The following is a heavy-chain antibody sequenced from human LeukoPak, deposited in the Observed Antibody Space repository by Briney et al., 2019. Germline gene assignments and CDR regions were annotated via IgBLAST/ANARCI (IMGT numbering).Heavy chain of an antibody. J-gene: IGHJ3*02. D-gene: IGHD3-22*01. CDR1: GFSLSTSGVG. V-gene: IGHV2-5*02. CDR3: AHRRKYYYDSSGYAFDI. Sequence: SGPTLVNPTQTLTLTCTFSGFSLSTSGVGVGWIRQPPGKALEWLALIYWDDDKRYSPSLKSRLTITKDTSKNQVVLTMTNMDPVDTATYYCAHRRKYYYDSSGYAFDIWGQGTMVTVSS. CDR2: IYWDDDK.